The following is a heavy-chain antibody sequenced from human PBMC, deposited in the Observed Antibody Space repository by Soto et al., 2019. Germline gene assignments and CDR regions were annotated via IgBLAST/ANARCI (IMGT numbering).Heavy chain of an antibody. CDR1: GGSITSSGYY. Sequence: QVQLQESGPGLVKPSQTLSLTCTVSGGSITSSGYYWSWIRQHPGEGLEWIGFTSNSGSTSYNPSLESRVSISVDTSSNQFSLYLKSVTPAATAVYYCARGGGSTKVDYWGQGTLVTVSP. V-gene: IGHV4-31*03. J-gene: IGHJ4*02. D-gene: IGHD2-2*01. CDR3: ARGGGSTKVDY. CDR2: TSNSGST.